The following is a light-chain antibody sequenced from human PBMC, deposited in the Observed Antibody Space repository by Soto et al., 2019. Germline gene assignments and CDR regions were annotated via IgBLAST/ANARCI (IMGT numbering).Light chain of an antibody. CDR2: KAS. V-gene: IGKV1-5*03. J-gene: IGKJ3*01. Sequence: IHMTHSPSTLSASLGDRVTITFRASQSISSWLAWYQQKPGKAPKLLIFKASSLERGVPSRFRGSGSGTEFTLTISSLQPDDFATYYCQQNYSSSTFGPGTKVDIK. CDR3: QQNYSSST. CDR1: QSISSW.